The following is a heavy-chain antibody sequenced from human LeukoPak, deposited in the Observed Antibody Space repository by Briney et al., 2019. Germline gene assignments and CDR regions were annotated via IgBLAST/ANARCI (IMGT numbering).Heavy chain of an antibody. D-gene: IGHD3-10*01. CDR1: GGSISSSSYY. CDR3: ARVDGLGSGSYKVDY. CDR2: IYYSGST. J-gene: IGHJ4*02. V-gene: IGHV4-39*07. Sequence: SSETLSLTCTVSGGSISSSSYYWGWIRQPPGKGLEWIGSIYYSGSTYYNPSLKSRVTISVDTSKNQFSLKLSSVTAADTAVYYCARVDGLGSGSYKVDYWGQGTLVTVSS.